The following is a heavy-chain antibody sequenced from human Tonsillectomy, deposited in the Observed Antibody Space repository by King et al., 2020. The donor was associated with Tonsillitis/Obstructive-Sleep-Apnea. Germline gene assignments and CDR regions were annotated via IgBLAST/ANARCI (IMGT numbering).Heavy chain of an antibody. D-gene: IGHD3-3*01. CDR2: ISSSSSTI. V-gene: IGHV3-48*02. CDR3: ARGGITIFGVVTQYYFDY. CDR1: GFTFSSYS. Sequence: EVQLVESGGGLVQPGGSLRLSCAASGFTFSSYSMNWVRQAPGKGLEWVSYISSSSSTIYYADSVKGRFTISRDNAKNSLYLQMNSLRDEDTAVYYCARGGITIFGVVTQYYFDYWGQGTLVTVSS. J-gene: IGHJ4*02.